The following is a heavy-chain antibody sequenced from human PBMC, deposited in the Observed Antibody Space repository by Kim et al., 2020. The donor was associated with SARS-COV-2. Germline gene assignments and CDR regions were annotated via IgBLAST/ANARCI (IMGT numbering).Heavy chain of an antibody. Sequence: GGSLRLSRAASGFTFSSYAMSWVRQAPGKGLEWVSAISGSGGSTYYADSVKGRFTISRDNSKNTLYLQMNSLRAEDTAVYYCAKTNGYSYGLHCWGQGTLVTVSS. V-gene: IGHV3-23*01. CDR2: ISGSGGST. CDR3: AKTNGYSYGLHC. J-gene: IGHJ4*02. CDR1: GFTFSSYA. D-gene: IGHD5-18*01.